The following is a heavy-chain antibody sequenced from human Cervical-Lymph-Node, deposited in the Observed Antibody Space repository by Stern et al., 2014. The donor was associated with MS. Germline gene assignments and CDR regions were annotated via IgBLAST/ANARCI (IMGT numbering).Heavy chain of an antibody. CDR1: GFTFSTYW. CDR3: ARGVMVAATYAYDI. J-gene: IGHJ3*02. V-gene: IGHV3-74*02. CDR2: INSEESST. D-gene: IGHD2-15*01. Sequence: EVQLVESGGGLVQPGGSLRLSCAASGFTFSTYWMHWVRQAPGKGLVWVSRINSEESSTTYADSVKGRFSISRDNDENTLYLQMNSLRAEDTAVYYCARGVMVAATYAYDIWGQGTMVTISS.